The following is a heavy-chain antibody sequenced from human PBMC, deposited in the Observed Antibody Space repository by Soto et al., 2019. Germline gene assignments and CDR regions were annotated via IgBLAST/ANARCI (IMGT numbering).Heavy chain of an antibody. Sequence: PXESLSLPWTVACGSSSSYYWSWIRQPPGKGLEWIGYIYYSGSTNYNPSLKSRVTISVDTSKNQFSLKLSSVTAADTAVYYCAGSGDSSGYYVVWGQGTLV. CDR2: IYYSGST. CDR3: AGSGDSSGYYVV. CDR1: CGSSSSYY. J-gene: IGHJ4*02. V-gene: IGHV4-59*01. D-gene: IGHD3-22*01.